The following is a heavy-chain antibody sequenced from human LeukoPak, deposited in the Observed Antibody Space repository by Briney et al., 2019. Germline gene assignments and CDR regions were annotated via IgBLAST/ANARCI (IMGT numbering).Heavy chain of an antibody. CDR1: GFTFSSYA. CDR2: ISGSGGST. J-gene: IGHJ4*02. CDR3: ARLAYSSDQEDN. D-gene: IGHD6-13*01. V-gene: IGHV3-23*01. Sequence: GGSLRLSCAASGFTFSSYAMSWVRQAPGNGLEWVSGISGSGGSTNYADSVKGRFTISRDNAKNMLYLQMYTLRAEDTAVYYCARLAYSSDQEDNWGQGTLVTVSS.